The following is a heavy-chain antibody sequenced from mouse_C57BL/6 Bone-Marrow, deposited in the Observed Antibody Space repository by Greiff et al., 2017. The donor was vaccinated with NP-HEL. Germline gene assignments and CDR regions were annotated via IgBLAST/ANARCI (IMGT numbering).Heavy chain of an antibody. CDR2: INSDGGST. V-gene: IGHV5-2*01. J-gene: IGHJ2*01. CDR1: EYEFPSHD. Sequence: EVQVVESGGGLVQPGESLKLSCESNEYEFPSHDMSWVRKTPEKRLELVAAINSDGGSTYYPDTMERRFIISRDNTKKTLYLQMSRLRTEDTALYYCARRMITTGYYFDYWGQGTTLTVSS. D-gene: IGHD2-4*01. CDR3: ARRMITTGYYFDY.